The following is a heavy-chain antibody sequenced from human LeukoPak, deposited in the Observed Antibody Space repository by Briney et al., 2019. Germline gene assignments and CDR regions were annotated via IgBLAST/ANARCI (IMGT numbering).Heavy chain of an antibody. CDR3: ARDRYDILTGPLDY. CDR1: GFTFGHYI. Sequence: GGSLRLSCTASGFTFGHYIMSWFRQAPGKGLEWVSSISSSSSYIYYADSVKGRFTISRDNAKNSLYLEMNSLRAEDTAVYYCARDRYDILTGPLDYWGQGTLVTVSS. D-gene: IGHD3-9*01. CDR2: ISSSSSYI. V-gene: IGHV3-21*01. J-gene: IGHJ4*02.